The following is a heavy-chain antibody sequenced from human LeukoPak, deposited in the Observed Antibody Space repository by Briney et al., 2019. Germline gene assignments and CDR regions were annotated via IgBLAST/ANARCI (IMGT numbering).Heavy chain of an antibody. CDR3: ARVGEADTAMARTYYYYYMDI. Sequence: KPSETLSLTCTVSGGSISSYYWSWIRQPAGKGLEWIGRIYTSGSTNYNPSLKSRVTMSVDTSKNQFSLKLSSVTAADTAVYYCARVGEADTAMARTYYYYYMDIWGKGTTVTISS. V-gene: IGHV4-4*07. D-gene: IGHD5-18*01. CDR2: IYTSGST. CDR1: GGSISSYY. J-gene: IGHJ6*03.